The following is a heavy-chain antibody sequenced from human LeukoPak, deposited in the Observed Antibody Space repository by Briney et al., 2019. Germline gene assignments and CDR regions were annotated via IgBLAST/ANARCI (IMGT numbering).Heavy chain of an antibody. CDR2: ISWNSGSI. CDR3: AKDTDSSGYFPIDY. CDR1: GFTFDDYA. J-gene: IGHJ4*02. Sequence: GGSLRLSCAASGFTFDDYAMHWVRQAPGKGLEWVSGISWNSGSIGYADSVKGRFTISRDNAKNSLYLQMNSLRAEDTALYYSAKDTDSSGYFPIDYWGQGTLVTVSS. D-gene: IGHD3-22*01. V-gene: IGHV3-9*01.